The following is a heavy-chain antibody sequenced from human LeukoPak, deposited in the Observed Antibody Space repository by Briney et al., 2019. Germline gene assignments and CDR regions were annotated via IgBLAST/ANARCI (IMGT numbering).Heavy chain of an antibody. J-gene: IGHJ4*02. CDR2: ISSSGSTI. Sequence: GSLRLSFSASGFTFSYYYMSWIRQAPGKGLEWVSYISSSGSTIYYADSVKGRFTISRDNAKNSLYLQMNSLRAEDTAVYYCARDPLFGIVTLDYWGQGTLVTVSS. CDR1: GFTFSYYY. CDR3: ARDPLFGIVTLDY. V-gene: IGHV3-11*01. D-gene: IGHD3-16*01.